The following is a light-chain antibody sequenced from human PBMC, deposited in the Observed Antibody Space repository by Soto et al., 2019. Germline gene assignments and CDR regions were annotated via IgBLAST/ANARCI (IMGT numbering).Light chain of an antibody. V-gene: IGKV1-9*01. CDR1: QGINSY. CDR2: AAS. J-gene: IGKJ4*01. CDR3: QQFSRYPLT. Sequence: DIQLTQSPSFLSASVGDRVTITCRASQGINSYLAWYQQKPGTAPKLLIYAASTLQSGVPSRFSGSGSGTDFTLTSSSLQPEDFAPYYCQQFSRYPLTFGGGTKVEIK.